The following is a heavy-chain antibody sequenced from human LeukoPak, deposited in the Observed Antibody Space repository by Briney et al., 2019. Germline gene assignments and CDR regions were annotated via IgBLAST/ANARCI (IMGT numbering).Heavy chain of an antibody. D-gene: IGHD1-26*01. CDR3: ASSPVGATDY. CDR1: GGSISSSNYY. Sequence: SETLSLTCTVSGGSISSSNYYWSWIRQHPGKGLEWIGYIYYSGSTYYNPSLKSRVTISVDTSKNQFSLKLSSVTAADTAVYYCASSPVGATDYWGQGTLVTVSS. V-gene: IGHV4-31*03. CDR2: IYYSGST. J-gene: IGHJ4*02.